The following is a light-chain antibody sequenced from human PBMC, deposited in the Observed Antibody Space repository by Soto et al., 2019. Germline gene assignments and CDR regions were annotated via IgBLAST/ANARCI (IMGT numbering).Light chain of an antibody. CDR1: QSISSW. J-gene: IGKJ5*01. Sequence: DIQMTQSPSTLCASVGDRVTITCRASQSISSWLAWYQQKPGKAPKLLIYKASSLESGVPARFSGSGSGTEFTLTISSLQPDDFATYYCQQYNTYSTFGQGTLLEIK. CDR2: KAS. CDR3: QQYNTYST. V-gene: IGKV1-5*03.